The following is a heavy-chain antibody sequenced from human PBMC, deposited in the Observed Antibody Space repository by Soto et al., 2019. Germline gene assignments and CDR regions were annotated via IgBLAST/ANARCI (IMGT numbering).Heavy chain of an antibody. CDR2: INPNSGGT. D-gene: IGHD6-19*01. V-gene: IGHV1-2*02. CDR1: GYTFTGYY. J-gene: IGHJ4*02. CDR3: ARDDRYSSGWYDY. Sequence: ASVKVPCKASGYTFTGYYMHWVRQAPGQGLEWMGWINPNSGGTNYAQKFQGRVTMTRDTSISTAYMELSRLRSDDTAVYYCARDDRYSSGWYDYWGQGTLVTVSS.